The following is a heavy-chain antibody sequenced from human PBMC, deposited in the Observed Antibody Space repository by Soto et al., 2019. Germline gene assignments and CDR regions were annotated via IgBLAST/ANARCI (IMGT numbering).Heavy chain of an antibody. D-gene: IGHD3-9*01. J-gene: IGHJ4*02. CDR2: INAGNGKT. CDR1: GYTFTSYG. V-gene: IGHV1-3*01. Sequence: ASVKVSCKASGYTFTSYGMHWVRQVPGQRLEWMGWINAGNGKTKYSQKFQGRVTITRDTSANTAYMGLSSLRSEDTAVYYCARTYYDLLTGYSPNPFDYWGQGTLVTVSS. CDR3: ARTYYDLLTGYSPNPFDY.